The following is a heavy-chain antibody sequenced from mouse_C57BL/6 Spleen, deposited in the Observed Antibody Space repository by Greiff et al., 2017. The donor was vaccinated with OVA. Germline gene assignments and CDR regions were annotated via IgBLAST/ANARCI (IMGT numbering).Heavy chain of an antibody. V-gene: IGHV1-26*01. CDR2: INPNNGGT. D-gene: IGHD1-1*02. Sequence: EVQLQQSGPELVKPGASVKISCKASGYTFTDYYMNWVKQSHGKSLEWIGDINPNNGGTSYNQKFKGKATLTVDKSSSTAYMELRSLTSEDSAVYYCARDLVGAYWGQGTLVTVSA. J-gene: IGHJ3*01. CDR3: ARDLVGAY. CDR1: GYTFTDYY.